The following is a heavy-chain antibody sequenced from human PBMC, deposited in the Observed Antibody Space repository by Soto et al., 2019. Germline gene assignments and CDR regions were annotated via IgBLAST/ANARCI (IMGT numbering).Heavy chain of an antibody. Sequence: ASVKVSCKASGGTFSSYTISWVRQAPGQGLEWMGRIIPILGIANYAQKFQGRVTITADKSTSTAYMELSSLRSEDTAVYCCARDERLAVPAAIDYGMDVWGQGTTVTVSS. V-gene: IGHV1-69*04. CDR2: IIPILGIA. J-gene: IGHJ6*02. CDR1: GGTFSSYT. D-gene: IGHD2-2*01. CDR3: ARDERLAVPAAIDYGMDV.